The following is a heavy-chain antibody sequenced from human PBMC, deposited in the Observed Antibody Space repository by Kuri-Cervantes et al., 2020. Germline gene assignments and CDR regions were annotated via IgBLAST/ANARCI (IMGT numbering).Heavy chain of an antibody. CDR2: INPNSGGT. J-gene: IGHJ6*02. V-gene: IGHV1-2*02. CDR1: GYTFTGYY. Sequence: ASVKVSCKASGYTFTGYYMHWVRQAPGQGLEWMGWINPNSGGTSYAQKFQGRVTMTRDTSTSTVYMELSSLRSEDTAVYYCARDSGTVTTGSYYYYGMDVWAKGPRSPSP. D-gene: IGHD4-17*01. CDR3: ARDSGTVTTGSYYYYGMDV.